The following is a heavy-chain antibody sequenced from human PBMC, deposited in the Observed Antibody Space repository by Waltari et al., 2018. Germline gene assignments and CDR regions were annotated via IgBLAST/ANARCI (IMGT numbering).Heavy chain of an antibody. CDR1: GGSISSSSYY. J-gene: IGHJ4*02. Sequence: QLQLQESGPGLVKPSETLSLTCTVSGGSISSSSYYWGWIRQPPGKGLEWIGSIYYSRSTYYNPSLKSRVTISVDTSKNQFSLKLSSVTAADTAVYYCARLILHYSSSWSHIDYWGQGTLVTVSS. V-gene: IGHV4-39*01. CDR3: ARLILHYSSSWSHIDY. CDR2: IYYSRST. D-gene: IGHD6-13*01.